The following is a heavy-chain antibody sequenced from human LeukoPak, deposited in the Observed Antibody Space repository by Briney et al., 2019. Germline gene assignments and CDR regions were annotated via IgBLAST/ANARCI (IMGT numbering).Heavy chain of an antibody. D-gene: IGHD6-19*01. J-gene: IGHJ4*02. CDR1: GFTFSSYW. CDR3: ARDYLGSSSGWYPRVY. CDR2: IKQDGSEK. V-gene: IGHV3-7*01. Sequence: PGGSLRLSCAASGFTFSSYWMSWVRQAPGKGLEWVATIKQDGSEKYYVDSVKGRFTISRDNAKNSLYLQMNSLRAEDTAVYYCARDYLGSSSGWYPRVYWGQGTLVTVSS.